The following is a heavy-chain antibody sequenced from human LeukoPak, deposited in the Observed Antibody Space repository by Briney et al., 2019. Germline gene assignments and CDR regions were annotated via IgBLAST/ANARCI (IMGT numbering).Heavy chain of an antibody. V-gene: IGHV4-4*07. CDR2: IYTSGST. J-gene: IGHJ6*02. CDR1: GGSISSCY. D-gene: IGHD2-8*01. Sequence: PSETLSLTCTVSGGSISSCYWSWIRQPAGKGLEWIGRIYTSGSTNYNPSLKSRVTMSVDTSKNQFSLKLSSVTAADTAVYYCARDYNSYGTNNGYYYYGMDVWGQGTTVTVSS. CDR3: ARDYNSYGTNNGYYYYGMDV.